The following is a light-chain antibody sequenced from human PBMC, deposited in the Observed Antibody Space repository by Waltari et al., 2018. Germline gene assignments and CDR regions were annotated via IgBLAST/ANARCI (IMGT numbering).Light chain of an antibody. V-gene: IGKV3-20*01. CDR2: VAS. CDR3: QYYGGSPPEFT. Sequence: EIVLTQSPGTLSLSPGERATLSCRASQSVSSSYLAWYQQKPGQAPRLLIYVASSRAPGIPDRFSGSGSGTDFTLTISRLEPEDFAVYYCQYYGGSPPEFTFGPGTKVDVK. CDR1: QSVSSSY. J-gene: IGKJ3*01.